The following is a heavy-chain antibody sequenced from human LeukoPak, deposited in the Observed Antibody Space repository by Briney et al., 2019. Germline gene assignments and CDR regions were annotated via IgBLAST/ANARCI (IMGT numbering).Heavy chain of an antibody. J-gene: IGHJ4*02. V-gene: IGHV4-30-4*01. D-gene: IGHD3-22*01. CDR2: IYYSGST. Sequence: PSETLSLTCTVSGGSISSGDYYWSWIRQSPGKGLEWIGYIYYSGSTYYNPSLKSRTTISVDTSKNQFSLKLSSVTAADTAVYYCARMYYYDSSGYDNERIYFDYWGQGTLVTVSS. CDR1: GGSISSGDYY. CDR3: ARMYYYDSSGYDNERIYFDY.